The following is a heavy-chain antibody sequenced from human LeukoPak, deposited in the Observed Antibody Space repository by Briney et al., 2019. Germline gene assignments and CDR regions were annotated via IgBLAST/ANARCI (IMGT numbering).Heavy chain of an antibody. CDR1: GFTFRSNY. V-gene: IGHV3-15*01. CDR2: IKSDSDAGTT. D-gene: IGHD2-21*01. Sequence: GGSLRLSCAASGFTFRSNYMSGVRQAPGKGVEWVGRIKSDSDAGTTDYAASVKGRFTTSRDDSKNTVYLQMNSLKTEDTAVYYCLWWDYWGQGTLVTVSS. J-gene: IGHJ4*02. CDR3: LWWDY.